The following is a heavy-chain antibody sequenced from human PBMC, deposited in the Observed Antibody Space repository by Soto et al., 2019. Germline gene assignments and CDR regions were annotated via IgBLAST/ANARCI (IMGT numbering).Heavy chain of an antibody. CDR3: ARGITMITVAWFDP. D-gene: IGHD3-22*01. V-gene: IGHV4-4*02. CDR2: IFHSGSA. J-gene: IGHJ5*02. Sequence: QVQLQESGPGLVKPSGTLSLSCAVSGGSISSSHWWTWVRQPPGKGLEWIGEIFHSGSASYNPSLKSRVTTSIDKSKNQFYLRLSSVTAADTAVYYCARGITMITVAWFDPWGQGTLVTVSS. CDR1: GGSISSSHW.